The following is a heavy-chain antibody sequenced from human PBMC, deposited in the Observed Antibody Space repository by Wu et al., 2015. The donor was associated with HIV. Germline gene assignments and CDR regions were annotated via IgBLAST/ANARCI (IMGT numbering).Heavy chain of an antibody. Sequence: QVQLVQSGAEVKKPGSSVKVSCKASGGTFSSYAISWVRQAPGQGLEWMGGIIPIFGTANYAQKFQGRVTITTDESTSTAYMELSSLRSEDTAVYYCARGRVTPHSRVYYYYGMDVWGPRDHGSPSP. CDR1: GGTFSSYA. D-gene: IGHD6-13*01. J-gene: IGHJ6*01. CDR3: ARGRVTPHSRVYYYYGMDV. CDR2: IIPIFGTA. V-gene: IGHV1-69*05.